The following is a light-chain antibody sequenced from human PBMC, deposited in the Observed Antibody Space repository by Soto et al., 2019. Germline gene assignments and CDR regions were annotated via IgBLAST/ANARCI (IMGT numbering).Light chain of an antibody. Sequence: IQMTQSLSSLSACLGDRVTITCRASQGIRKDLGWYQVKPGKAPKLLIFAASTLESGVPSRFSGSGSGTEFTLTISSLQPDDFATYYCQQYDSFWTMFGQGTNV. V-gene: IGKV1-17*01. CDR2: AAS. CDR1: QGIRKD. J-gene: IGKJ1*01. CDR3: QQYDSFWTM.